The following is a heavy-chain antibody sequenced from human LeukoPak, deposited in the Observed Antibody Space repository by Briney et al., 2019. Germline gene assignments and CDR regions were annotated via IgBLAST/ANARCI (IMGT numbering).Heavy chain of an antibody. V-gene: IGHV3-21*01. Sequence: GGSLRLSCAASGFTFSSYSMNRVRQAPGKGLEWVSSISSSSSYIYYADSVKGRFTISRDNAKNSLYLQMNSLRAEDTAVYYCARRDPNSDGSDLFDYWGRGTLVTVSS. CDR3: ARRDPNSDGSDLFDY. CDR2: ISSSSSYI. J-gene: IGHJ4*02. CDR1: GFTFSSYS. D-gene: IGHD2-21*02.